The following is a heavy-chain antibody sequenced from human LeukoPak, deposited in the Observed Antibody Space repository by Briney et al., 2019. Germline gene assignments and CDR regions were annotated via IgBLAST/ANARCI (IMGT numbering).Heavy chain of an antibody. CDR2: IYYSGST. V-gene: IGHV4-59*01. Sequence: SETLSLTCTVSGGSISSYYWSWIRQPPGKGLEWIGYIYYSGSTNYNPSLRSRVTISVDTSKNQFSLKLSSVTAADTAVYYCAGSGYYTGDAFDIWGQGTMVTVSS. D-gene: IGHD3-22*01. CDR3: AGSGYYTGDAFDI. CDR1: GGSISSYY. J-gene: IGHJ3*02.